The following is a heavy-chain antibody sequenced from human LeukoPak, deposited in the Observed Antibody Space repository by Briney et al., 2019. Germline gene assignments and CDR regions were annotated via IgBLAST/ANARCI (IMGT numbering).Heavy chain of an antibody. CDR1: GFSFGDYA. CDR2: IRSKAYGGTT. J-gene: IGHJ4*02. CDR3: TRDPRSGIVLMVYAITYFDY. D-gene: IGHD2-8*01. V-gene: IGHV3-49*04. Sequence: GGSLRLSCTASGFSFGDYAMSWVRQAPGKGLEWVGFIRSKAYGGTTEYAASVKGRFTISRDDSKSIAYLQMNSLKTEDTAVYFCTRDPRSGIVLMVYAITYFDYWGQGTLVTVSS.